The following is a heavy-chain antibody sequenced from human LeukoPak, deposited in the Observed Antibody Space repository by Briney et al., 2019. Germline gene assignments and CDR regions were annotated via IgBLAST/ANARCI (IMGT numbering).Heavy chain of an antibody. CDR2: ISSSSSYI. Sequence: GGSLRLSCAASGFTFSSYSMNWVRQAPGKGLEWVSSISSSSSYIYYADSVKGRFTISRDNAKNSLYLQMNSLRAEDMAVYYCARRGDGYCSSTSCYEGCYFDYWGQGTLVTVSS. V-gene: IGHV3-21*01. D-gene: IGHD2-2*03. CDR1: GFTFSSYS. CDR3: ARRGDGYCSSTSCYEGCYFDY. J-gene: IGHJ4*02.